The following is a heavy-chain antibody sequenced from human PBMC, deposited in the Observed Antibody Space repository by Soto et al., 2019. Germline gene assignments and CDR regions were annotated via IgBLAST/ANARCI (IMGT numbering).Heavy chain of an antibody. CDR1: GFTVSSYE. D-gene: IGHD2-21*01. J-gene: IGHJ5*02. Sequence: EVQLVESGGGLVQPGGSLRLSCAASGFTVSSYEMNWVRQAPGKGLEWVSYISSSGSTIYYADSVKGRFTISRENAKNALYLQMNSLRAEDTAVYYCARVAIDSWFDPWGQGTLVTV. CDR2: ISSSGSTI. CDR3: ARVAIDSWFDP. V-gene: IGHV3-48*03.